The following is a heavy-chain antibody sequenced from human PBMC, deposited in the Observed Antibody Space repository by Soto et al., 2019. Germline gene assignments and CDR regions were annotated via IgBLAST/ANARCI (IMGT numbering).Heavy chain of an antibody. V-gene: IGHV4-61*01. CDR2: ISYSGST. CDR3: ARCPNWFDP. CDR1: GGSVSSGSYY. Sequence: QVQLQESGPGLVKPSETLSLTCTVSGGSVSSGSYYWSWIRQPPGKGLEWIGYISYSGSTNYNPSLKSRVTIAVDTSQNQFSLKVRSVTAADTAVYYYARCPNWFDPWGQGTLVTVSS. J-gene: IGHJ5*02.